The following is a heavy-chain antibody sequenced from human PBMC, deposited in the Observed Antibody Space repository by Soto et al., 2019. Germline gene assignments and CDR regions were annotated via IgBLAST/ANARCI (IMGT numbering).Heavy chain of an antibody. V-gene: IGHV3-48*02. Sequence: EVQLVESGGGMVQPGGSLRVSCAASEFTLSSYSMHWVRQAPGKGLEWVSYISGSGGTIYYADSVKGRFTISRDNAKNSLSVQMNSLRDEDTAVYFCARDTGLRSSGWSYYFDFWGQGTRVTVSS. CDR3: ARDTGLRSSGWSYYFDF. CDR1: EFTLSSYS. CDR2: ISGSGGTI. J-gene: IGHJ4*02. D-gene: IGHD6-19*01.